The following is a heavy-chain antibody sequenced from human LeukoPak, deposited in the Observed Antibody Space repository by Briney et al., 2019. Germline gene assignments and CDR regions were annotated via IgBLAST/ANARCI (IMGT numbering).Heavy chain of an antibody. Sequence: ESGPTLVNPTQTLTLTCTFSGFSLSTSGLGVGWIRQPPGKDLEWLALIYWDDDKRYSPSLKSRLTITKDTSKNQVVLTMTNMDPVDTATYYCAQREEAAAGALFDPWGQGTLVTVSS. CDR3: AQREEAAAGALFDP. D-gene: IGHD6-13*01. V-gene: IGHV2-5*02. CDR2: IYWDDDK. CDR1: GFSLSTSGLG. J-gene: IGHJ5*02.